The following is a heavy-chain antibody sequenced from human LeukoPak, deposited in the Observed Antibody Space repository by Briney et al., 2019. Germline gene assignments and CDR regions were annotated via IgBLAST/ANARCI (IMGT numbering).Heavy chain of an antibody. J-gene: IGHJ4*02. V-gene: IGHV4-38-2*02. CDR1: GYSISSGYF. CDR3: ARETTVTYDN. CDR2: IYLSGST. D-gene: IGHD4-17*01. Sequence: SETLSLTCTVSGYSISSGYFWGWIRQSPGKGLEWIGNIYLSGSTEYNPSLKSRVTISVDTSENQFSLKLSSVTAADTAVYYCARETTVTYDNWGQGTLVTVSS.